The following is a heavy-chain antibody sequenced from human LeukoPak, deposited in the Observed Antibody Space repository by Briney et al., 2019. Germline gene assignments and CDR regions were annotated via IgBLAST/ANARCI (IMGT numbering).Heavy chain of an antibody. D-gene: IGHD4-23*01. J-gene: IGHJ4*02. CDR2: SGST. CDR1: GGSFSDYY. V-gene: IGHV4-59*01. Sequence: SETLSLTCTVSGGSFSDYYWSWIRQPPGGGLEWIAYSGSTNYNPSLKSRVIISVDTSKNQFSLKLSPVTAADTAVYYCARVGIDYSGNILKYYFDYWGQGTLVIVSS. CDR3: ARVGIDYSGNILKYYFDY.